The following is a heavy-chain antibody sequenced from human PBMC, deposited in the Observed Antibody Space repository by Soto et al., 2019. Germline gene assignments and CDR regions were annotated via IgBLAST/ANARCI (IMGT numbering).Heavy chain of an antibody. V-gene: IGHV1-2*04. CDR1: GYTFTGYY. Sequence: ASVKVSCKASGYTFTGYYMHWVRQAPGQGLEWMGWINPNSGGTNYAQKFQGWVTMTRDTSISTAYMELSRLRSDDTAVYYCARDRKTAAGYYYYGMDVWAQGTTVTVSS. J-gene: IGHJ6*02. CDR2: INPNSGGT. CDR3: ARDRKTAAGYYYYGMDV. D-gene: IGHD6-13*01.